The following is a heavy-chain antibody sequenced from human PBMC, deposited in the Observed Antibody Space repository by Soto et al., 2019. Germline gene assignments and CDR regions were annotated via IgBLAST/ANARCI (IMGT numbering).Heavy chain of an antibody. Sequence: GASVKVSCKASGGTFSSYAISWVRQAPGQGLEWMGGIIPIFGTANYAQKFQGRVTITADESTSTAYMELSSLRSEDTAVYYCARDLAATVTTKGNYGMDVWGQGTTVTV. V-gene: IGHV1-69*13. J-gene: IGHJ6*02. CDR3: ARDLAATVTTKGNYGMDV. CDR1: GGTFSSYA. CDR2: IIPIFGTA. D-gene: IGHD4-17*01.